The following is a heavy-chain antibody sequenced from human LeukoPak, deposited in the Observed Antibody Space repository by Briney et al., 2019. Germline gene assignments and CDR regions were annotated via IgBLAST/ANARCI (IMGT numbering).Heavy chain of an antibody. J-gene: IGHJ4*02. V-gene: IGHV4-59*08. CDR3: ARGDVVATALDY. CDR1: GGXISTYY. Sequence: PSETLSLTCTVSGGXISTYYWSWIRQPPGKGLEWIGYIYYSGSTKYNPSLKSRVTISVDTSKNQFSLKLNSVTAADTAVYYCARGDVVATALDYWGQGTLVTVSS. D-gene: IGHD5-12*01. CDR2: IYYSGST.